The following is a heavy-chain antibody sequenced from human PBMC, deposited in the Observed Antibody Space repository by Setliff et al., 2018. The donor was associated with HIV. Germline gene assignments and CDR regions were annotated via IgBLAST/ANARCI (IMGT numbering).Heavy chain of an antibody. V-gene: IGHV5-51*01. J-gene: IGHJ4*02. Sequence: GESLKISCKGSGYSFTTYWIGWVRQMPGKGLEWMGIIDPSDSETRYSPSFQGQVTISADKSISTAYLQWSSLKASDSAMYYCAKSYDSSGYYYDYWGQGTLVTVS. CDR2: IDPSDSET. CDR3: AKSYDSSGYYYDY. D-gene: IGHD3-22*01. CDR1: GYSFTTYW.